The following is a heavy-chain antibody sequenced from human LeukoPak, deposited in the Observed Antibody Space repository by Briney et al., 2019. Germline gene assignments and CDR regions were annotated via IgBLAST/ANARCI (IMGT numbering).Heavy chain of an antibody. CDR1: GFTFSSYG. V-gene: IGHV3-30*18. CDR3: AKDKGETGVFDY. J-gene: IGHJ4*02. Sequence: PGGSLRLSCAASGFTFSSYGMHWVRQAQGKGLEWVAVISYDGSNKYYADSVKCRFTISRDNSKNTLCLRMNSLRAEDTAVYYCAKDKGETGVFDYWGQGTLVTVSS. D-gene: IGHD2-21*01. CDR2: ISYDGSNK.